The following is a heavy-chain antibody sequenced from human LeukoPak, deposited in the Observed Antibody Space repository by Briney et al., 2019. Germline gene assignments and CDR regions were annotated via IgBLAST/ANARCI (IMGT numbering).Heavy chain of an antibody. CDR2: IYHSGST. V-gene: IGHV4-38-2*02. CDR1: GDSISSGYY. J-gene: IGHJ4*02. D-gene: IGHD5-18*01. CDR3: ARGVTSIQLWSRGFFYFDY. Sequence: SETLSLTCTVSGDSISSGYYWGWIRQPPGKGLEWIGSIYHSGSTYYNPSLKSRVTISVDTSKNQFSLKLSSVTAADTAVYYCARGVTSIQLWSRGFFYFDYWGQGTLVTVSS.